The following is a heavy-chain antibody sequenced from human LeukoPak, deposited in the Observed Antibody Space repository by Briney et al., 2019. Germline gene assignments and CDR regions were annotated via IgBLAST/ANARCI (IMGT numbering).Heavy chain of an antibody. D-gene: IGHD3-10*01. V-gene: IGHV3-7*01. CDR3: AKEGAYPIITYDS. CDR1: GFTFSRYW. J-gene: IGHJ5*01. Sequence: GGSLRLSCAASGFTFSRYWMNWVRQAPGKGLEWVANIKRDGNEKNYVDSVKGRLSISRDNAKNSLYLQMDSLRAEDTAVYYCAKEGAYPIITYDSWGQGALVTVSS. CDR2: IKRDGNEK.